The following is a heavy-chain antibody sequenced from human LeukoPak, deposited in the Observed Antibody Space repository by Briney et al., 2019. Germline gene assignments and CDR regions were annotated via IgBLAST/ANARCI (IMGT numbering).Heavy chain of an antibody. J-gene: IGHJ4*02. Sequence: SETLSLTCTVSGGSISSSSYYWGWIRQPPGKGLEWIGSIYYSGSTYYNPSLKSRVTISVDTSKNQFSLKLSSVTAADTAVYYCARITMVRGIADHYFDYWGQGTPVTVSS. D-gene: IGHD3-10*01. CDR3: ARITMVRGIADHYFDY. CDR2: IYYSGST. V-gene: IGHV4-39*01. CDR1: GGSISSSSYY.